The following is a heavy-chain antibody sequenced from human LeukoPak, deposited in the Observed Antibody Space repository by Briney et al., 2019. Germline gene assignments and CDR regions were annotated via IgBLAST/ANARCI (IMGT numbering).Heavy chain of an antibody. CDR1: GGSISGTYY. D-gene: IGHD3-16*01. V-gene: IGHV4-59*08. CDR2: IYYTGTT. CDR3: ARRWVYDKRAFDA. Sequence: SETLSLTCTVSGGSISGTYYWSWLRQPPGKGLEWIGYIYYTGTTDSNPSLKSRVTISLDTSKNQFSLNLSSVAAADTAVYYCARRWVYDKRAFDAWGQGTMVTVSS. J-gene: IGHJ3*01.